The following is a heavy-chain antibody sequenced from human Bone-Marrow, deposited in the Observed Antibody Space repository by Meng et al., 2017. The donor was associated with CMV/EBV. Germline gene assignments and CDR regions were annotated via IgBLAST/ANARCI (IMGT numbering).Heavy chain of an antibody. CDR1: GFTFSDHY. J-gene: IGHJ4*02. V-gene: IGHV3-11*01. D-gene: IGHD3-16*01. CDR3: ARLRGLGPGGFFDL. Sequence: GGSLRLSCPASGFTFSDHYMGWVRQAPGKGLEWISYIRKGGDGMQQADFAKGRFSISRDNAKNLMFLQMNGLRAEDTAVYYCARLRGLGPGGFFDLWGQGTLVTVSS. CDR2: IRKGGDGM.